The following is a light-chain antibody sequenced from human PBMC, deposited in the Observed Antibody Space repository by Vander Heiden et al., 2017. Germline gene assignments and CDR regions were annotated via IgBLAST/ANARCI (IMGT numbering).Light chain of an antibody. V-gene: IGLV1-44*01. CDR3: AAWDDSLNGVV. J-gene: IGLJ2*01. CDR1: SSNIGSDT. Sequence: QSVLPQPPSASGTPGQRVTISCSGRSSNIGSDTVNWYQQLPGAAPKLLMYSNNQRPSGVPDRFSGSKSGTAASLAISGLQPEDEADYYCAAWDDSLNGVVFGGGTKLTVL. CDR2: SNN.